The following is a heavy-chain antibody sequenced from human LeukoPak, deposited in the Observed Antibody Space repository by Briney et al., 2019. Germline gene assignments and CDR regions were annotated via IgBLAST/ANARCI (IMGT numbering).Heavy chain of an antibody. CDR3: ASDRGRSQDGYYMDV. CDR1: GGFIRTYY. J-gene: IGHJ6*03. CDR2: VYPSGIT. D-gene: IGHD3-10*01. Sequence: SETLSLTCTVSGGFIRTYYWSWIRQPAGKGLEWIGRVYPSGITSYNPSLKSRVTMSVDTSKNQFSLKLSSVTAADTAVYYCASDRGRSQDGYYMDVWGKGTTVTVSS. V-gene: IGHV4-4*07.